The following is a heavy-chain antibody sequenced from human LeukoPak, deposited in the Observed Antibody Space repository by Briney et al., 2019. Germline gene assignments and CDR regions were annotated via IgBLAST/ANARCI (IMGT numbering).Heavy chain of an antibody. CDR1: GFTVSSKY. D-gene: IGHD2-2*01. CDR2: IYGGGST. J-gene: IGHJ4*02. V-gene: IGHV3-53*01. Sequence: GGSLRLSCAASGFTVSSKYMGWVRQAPGKGLEWVSVIYGGGSTNYGDSVKGRFTISRDNFKKTLFLQMNSLRVEDTAVYYCAPVVPTADFDYWGQGTLVTVSS. CDR3: APVVPTADFDY.